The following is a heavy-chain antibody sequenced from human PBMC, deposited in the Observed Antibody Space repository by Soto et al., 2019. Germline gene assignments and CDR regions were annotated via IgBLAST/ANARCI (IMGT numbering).Heavy chain of an antibody. Sequence: GESLKISCKGSGFTFTSYWIAWVRQMPGKGLEWMGIIYPGDSDSSYSPSFQGQVTISADKSINTAYLHWSSLKASDNAIYYCAKHEGYCSTTTCSNFDYWGQGTLVTVSS. V-gene: IGHV5-51*01. CDR2: IYPGDSDS. CDR1: GFTFTSYW. J-gene: IGHJ4*02. CDR3: AKHEGYCSTTTCSNFDY. D-gene: IGHD2-2*01.